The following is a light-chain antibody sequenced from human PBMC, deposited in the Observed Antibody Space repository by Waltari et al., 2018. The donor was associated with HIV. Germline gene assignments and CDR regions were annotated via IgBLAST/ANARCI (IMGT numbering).Light chain of an antibody. CDR3: QQYNPYST. CDR1: QSISTS. CDR2: KAS. Sequence: DIQLTQPPSTLSASIGDRVTITCRASQSISTSLAWYQQKPGKAPKLLIYKASSLNSGVPSRFSGRGSGTDFTLTISSLQSDDFATYYCQQYNPYSTFGQGTKVELK. J-gene: IGKJ1*01. V-gene: IGKV1-5*03.